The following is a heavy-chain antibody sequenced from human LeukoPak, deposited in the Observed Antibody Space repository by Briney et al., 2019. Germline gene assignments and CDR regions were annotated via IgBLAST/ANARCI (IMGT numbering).Heavy chain of an antibody. Sequence: PSETLSLTCAVYGGSFSGYYWSWIRQPPGKGLEWIGEINHSGSTNYNPSLKSRVTISVDTSKNQFSLKLSSVTAADTAVYYCARSLLYYDYVWGSYRPGYVFDIWGQGTMVTVSS. V-gene: IGHV4-34*01. D-gene: IGHD3-16*02. J-gene: IGHJ3*02. CDR3: ARSLLYYDYVWGSYRPGYVFDI. CDR1: GGSFSGYY. CDR2: INHSGST.